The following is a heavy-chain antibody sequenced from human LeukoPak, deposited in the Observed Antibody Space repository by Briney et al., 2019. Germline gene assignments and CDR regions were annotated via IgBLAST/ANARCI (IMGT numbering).Heavy chain of an antibody. D-gene: IGHD2-2*01. J-gene: IGHJ4*02. Sequence: ASVKVSCKASGYTFTSYDINWVRQATGQGLEWMGWMNPNSGNTGYAQKFQGRVTITRNTSISTAYMELSSLRSEDTAVYYCARGTRDCSSTSCLYYFDFWGQGTLVTVS. CDR2: MNPNSGNT. V-gene: IGHV1-8*03. CDR1: GYTFTSYD. CDR3: ARGTRDCSSTSCLYYFDF.